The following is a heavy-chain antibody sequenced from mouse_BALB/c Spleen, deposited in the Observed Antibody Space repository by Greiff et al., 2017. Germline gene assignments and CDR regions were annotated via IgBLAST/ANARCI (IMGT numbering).Heavy chain of an antibody. D-gene: IGHD4-1*01. J-gene: IGHJ3*01. Sequence: VQLQQSGAELAKPGASVKMSCKASGYTFTSYWMHWVKQRPGQGLEWIGYINPSTGYTEYNQKFKDKATLTADKSSSTAYMQLSSLTSEDSAVYYCARELTGTFAYWGQGTLVTVSA. CDR3: ARELTGTFAY. CDR1: GYTFTSYW. V-gene: IGHV1-7*01. CDR2: INPSTGYT.